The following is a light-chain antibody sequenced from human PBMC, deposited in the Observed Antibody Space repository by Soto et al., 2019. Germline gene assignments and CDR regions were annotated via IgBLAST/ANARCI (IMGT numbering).Light chain of an antibody. CDR1: SSDVGIYNY. CDR2: DVT. J-gene: IGLJ2*01. V-gene: IGLV2-11*01. CDR3: CSYAGSYPML. Sequence: QSALTQPRSVSGSPGQSVTISCTGTSSDVGIYNYVSWYQQSPGKAPKLIIYDVTNRPSGVPYRFSGSKSGNTASLTISGLQAEYEAEYYFCSYAGSYPMLFGGGTKLTVL.